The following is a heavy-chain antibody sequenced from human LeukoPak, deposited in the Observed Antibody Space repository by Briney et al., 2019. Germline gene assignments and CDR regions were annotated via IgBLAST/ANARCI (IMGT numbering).Heavy chain of an antibody. D-gene: IGHD3-22*01. Sequence: SVKVSCKASGGTFSSYAISWVQQAPGQGLEWMGGIIPIFGTANYAQKFQGRVTITADESTSTAYMELSSLRSEDTAVYYCARVYYDSSGYYYSLDYWGQGTLVTVSS. CDR1: GGTFSSYA. J-gene: IGHJ4*02. V-gene: IGHV1-69*13. CDR2: IIPIFGTA. CDR3: ARVYYDSSGYYYSLDY.